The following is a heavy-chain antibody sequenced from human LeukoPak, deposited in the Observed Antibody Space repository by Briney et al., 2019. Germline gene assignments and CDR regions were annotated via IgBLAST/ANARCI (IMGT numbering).Heavy chain of an antibody. Sequence: SETLSLTCTVSGGSISSYYWSWIRQPPGKGLEWIGYIYYSGSTNYNPSLKSRVTISVDTSNNQFSLKLSSVTAADTAVYYCARESAAGGYHYGMDVWGQGTTVTVSS. V-gene: IGHV4-59*01. D-gene: IGHD6-25*01. CDR3: ARESAAGGYHYGMDV. CDR1: GGSISSYY. CDR2: IYYSGST. J-gene: IGHJ6*02.